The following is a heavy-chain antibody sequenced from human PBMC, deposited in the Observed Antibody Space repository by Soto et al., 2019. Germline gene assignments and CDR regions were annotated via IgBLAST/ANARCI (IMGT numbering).Heavy chain of an antibody. Sequence: SETLSLTCAVYGGSFSGYYWSWIRQPPGKGMEWIGEINHSGSTNYNPSLKSRVTISVDTSKNQFSLKLSSVTAADTAVYYCARGAYCGGDCYSFLAYWGQGTLVTVSS. CDR1: GGSFSGYY. CDR3: ARGAYCGGDCYSFLAY. D-gene: IGHD2-21*02. CDR2: INHSGST. V-gene: IGHV4-34*01. J-gene: IGHJ4*02.